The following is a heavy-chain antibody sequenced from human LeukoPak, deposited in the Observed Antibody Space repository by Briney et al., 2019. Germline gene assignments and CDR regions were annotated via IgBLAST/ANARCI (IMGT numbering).Heavy chain of an antibody. J-gene: IGHJ6*02. D-gene: IGHD6-19*01. CDR1: GFTFSSYA. V-gene: IGHV3-30*04. CDR2: ISYDGSNK. Sequence: GGSLRLSCVASGFTFSSYAMHWVRQAPGKGLEWVAVISYDGSNKYYADSVKGRFTISRDNSKNTLYLQMNSLRAEDTAVYYCARGGIAVAGTRYYYYGMDVWGQGTTVTVSS. CDR3: ARGGIAVAGTRYYYYGMDV.